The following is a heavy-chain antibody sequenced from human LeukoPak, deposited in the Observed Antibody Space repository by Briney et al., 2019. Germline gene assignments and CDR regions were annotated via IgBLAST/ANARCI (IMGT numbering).Heavy chain of an antibody. CDR2: ISSSGSTI. Sequence: PGGSLRLSCAASGFTFSSYEMNWVRQAPGKGLEWVSYISSSGSTIYYADSVKGRFTISRDNAKNSLYLLMNSPRAEDTAVYYCASGVWSGYIDYWGQGTLVTVSS. CDR1: GFTFSSYE. V-gene: IGHV3-48*03. CDR3: ASGVWSGYIDY. D-gene: IGHD3-3*01. J-gene: IGHJ4*02.